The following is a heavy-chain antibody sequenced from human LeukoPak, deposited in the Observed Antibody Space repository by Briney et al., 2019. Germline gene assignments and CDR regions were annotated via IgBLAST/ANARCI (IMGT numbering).Heavy chain of an antibody. CDR3: ARGGASHDAFDI. D-gene: IGHD3-10*01. CDR2: ISGSGGST. V-gene: IGHV3-23*01. CDR1: GFTFSSYA. J-gene: IGHJ3*02. Sequence: GGSLRLSCAASGFTFSSYAMSWVRQAPGKGLEWVSAISGSGGSTYYADSVKGRFTISRDNSKNTLYLQMNSLRAEGTAVYYCARGGASHDAFDIWGQGTMVTVSS.